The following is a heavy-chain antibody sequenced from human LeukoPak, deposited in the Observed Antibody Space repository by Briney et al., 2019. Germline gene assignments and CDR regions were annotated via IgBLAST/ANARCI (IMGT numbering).Heavy chain of an antibody. D-gene: IGHD3-10*01. CDR3: ARAWGYYGSGSYYNNWFDP. Sequence: SETLSLTCTVSGGSISSYYWSWIRQPAGKGLEWIGRIYTSGSTNYNPSLKSRVTMSVGTSKNQFSLKLSSVTAADTAVYYCARAWGYYGSGSYYNNWFDPWGQGTLVTVSS. J-gene: IGHJ5*02. CDR2: IYTSGST. CDR1: GGSISSYY. V-gene: IGHV4-4*07.